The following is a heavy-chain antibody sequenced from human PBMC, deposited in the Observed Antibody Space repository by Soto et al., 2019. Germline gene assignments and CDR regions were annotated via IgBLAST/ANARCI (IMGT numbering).Heavy chain of an antibody. CDR2: ISSSSSTI. CDR1: GFTFSSYS. Sequence: GGSLRLSCAASGFTFSSYSMNWVRQAPGKGLEWVSYISSSSSTIYYADSVKGRFTISRDNAKNSLYLQMNSLRAEDTAVYYCARVRANRFLEWLSHYYYYYMDVWGKGTTVTVSS. J-gene: IGHJ6*03. D-gene: IGHD3-3*01. V-gene: IGHV3-48*01. CDR3: ARVRANRFLEWLSHYYYYYMDV.